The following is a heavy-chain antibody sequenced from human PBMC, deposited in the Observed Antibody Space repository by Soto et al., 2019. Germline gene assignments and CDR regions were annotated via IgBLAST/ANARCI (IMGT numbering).Heavy chain of an antibody. CDR1: SYY. J-gene: IGHJ3*02. CDR2: IYYSGST. V-gene: IGHV4-39*01. Sequence: SYYWGWIRQPPGKGLEWIGSIYYSGSTYYNPSLKSRVTISVDTSKNQFSLKLSSVTAADTAVYYCASRPPVYSSGHAFDIWGQGTMVTVSS. D-gene: IGHD6-25*01. CDR3: ASRPPVYSSGHAFDI.